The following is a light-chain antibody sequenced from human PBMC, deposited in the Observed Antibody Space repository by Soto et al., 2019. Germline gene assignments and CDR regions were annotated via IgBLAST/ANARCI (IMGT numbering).Light chain of an antibody. CDR2: SAS. J-gene: IGKJ2*01. CDR1: QSVSSN. V-gene: IGKV3-15*01. Sequence: EIVMTQSPATLSVSPGERASLSCRASQSVSSNLAWYQQKPGQAPRLLMFSASTRATGIPARFSGSGSGTDFTLTISSLQSEDFAVYYCQQFNNWPLYTFGQGTKVDIK. CDR3: QQFNNWPLYT.